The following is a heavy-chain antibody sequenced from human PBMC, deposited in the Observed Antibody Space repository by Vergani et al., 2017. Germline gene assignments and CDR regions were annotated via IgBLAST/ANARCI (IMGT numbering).Heavy chain of an antibody. D-gene: IGHD6-19*01. V-gene: IGHV4-30-4*08. CDR3: ARDVVGGWYGGFDI. CDR2: IYYSGNT. Sequence: QVQLQESGPGLVKPSQTLSLTCTVSGVSISSADYYWSWIRQPPGKGLEWLGYIYYSGNTYSNPSLKSRVTISVNTSKNQFSLKLSSVTAADTAVYYCARDVVGGWYGGFDIWGQGTMVTVSS. CDR1: GVSISSADYY. J-gene: IGHJ3*02.